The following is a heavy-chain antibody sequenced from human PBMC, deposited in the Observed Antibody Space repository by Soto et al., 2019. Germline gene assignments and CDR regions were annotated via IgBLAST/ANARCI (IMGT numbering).Heavy chain of an antibody. Sequence: PGGSLRLSCAASGFTFNSYTMAWVRQAPGKWLEWVSSISGSGGSPSYADSVQGRFTISRDNSRNTLSLQMNSLRAEDTATYYCAKARCSGNSCYVPDYWGHGSLVTVSS. J-gene: IGHJ4*01. V-gene: IGHV3-23*01. CDR2: ISGSGGSP. CDR3: AKARCSGNSCYVPDY. CDR1: GFTFNSYT. D-gene: IGHD2-15*01.